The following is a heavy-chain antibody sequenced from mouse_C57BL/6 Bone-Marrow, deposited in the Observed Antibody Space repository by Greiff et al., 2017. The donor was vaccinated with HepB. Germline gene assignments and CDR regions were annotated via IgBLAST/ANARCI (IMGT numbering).Heavy chain of an antibody. CDR1: GYTFTGYW. V-gene: IGHV1-9*01. CDR2: ILPGSGST. Sequence: VQLQQSGAELMKPGASVKLSCKATGYTFTGYWIEWVKQRPGHGLEWIGEILPGSGSTNYNEKFKGKATFTADTSSNTAYMQLSSLTSEDSAVYYCAREGATVVAEYYFDYWGQGTTLTVSS. D-gene: IGHD1-1*01. CDR3: AREGATVVAEYYFDY. J-gene: IGHJ2*01.